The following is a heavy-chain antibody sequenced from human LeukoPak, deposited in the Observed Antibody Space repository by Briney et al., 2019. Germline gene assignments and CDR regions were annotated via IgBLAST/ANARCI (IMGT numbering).Heavy chain of an antibody. CDR3: ARNCSRTSCSGTFDI. V-gene: IGHV4-34*01. D-gene: IGHD2-2*01. Sequence: PSETLSLTCAVYGGSFSGYYWSWIRQPPGKGLEWIGEINHSGSTHYNPSQKSRVTISVDTSKNQFFLRLSSGTAADTAVYYCARNCSRTSCSGTFDIWGRGTMVTVSS. CDR1: GGSFSGYY. J-gene: IGHJ3*02. CDR2: INHSGST.